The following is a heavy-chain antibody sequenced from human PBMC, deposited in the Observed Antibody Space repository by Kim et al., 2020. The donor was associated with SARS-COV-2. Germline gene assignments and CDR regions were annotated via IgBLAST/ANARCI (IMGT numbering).Heavy chain of an antibody. Sequence: ANYAQKFQGRVTITADESTSTAYMELSSLRSEDTAVYYCARGNYGDYFDYWGQGTLVTVSS. J-gene: IGHJ4*02. V-gene: IGHV1-69*01. CDR2: A. D-gene: IGHD4-17*01. CDR3: ARGNYGDYFDY.